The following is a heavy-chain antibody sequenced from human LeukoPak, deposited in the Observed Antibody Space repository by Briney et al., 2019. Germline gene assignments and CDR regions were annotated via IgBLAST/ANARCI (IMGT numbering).Heavy chain of an antibody. CDR2: ISYDGSNK. J-gene: IGHJ3*02. CDR1: GFTFSSYA. CDR3: ARDNQDAFDI. V-gene: IGHV3-30*04. Sequence: PGGSPRLSCAASGFTFSSYAMHWVRQAPGKGLEWVAVISYDGSNKYYADSVKGRFTISRDNSKNTLYLQMNSLRAEDTAVYYCARDNQDAFDIWGQGTMVTVSS.